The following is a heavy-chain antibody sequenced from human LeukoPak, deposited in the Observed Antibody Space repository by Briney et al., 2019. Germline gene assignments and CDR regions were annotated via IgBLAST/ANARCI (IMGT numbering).Heavy chain of an antibody. J-gene: IGHJ4*02. CDR3: ARVPTTVTTVYFDY. CDR2: ISSNGGST. CDR1: GFTFSSYA. D-gene: IGHD4-17*01. V-gene: IGHV3-64*04. Sequence: GSLRLSCSASGFTFSSYAIHWVRQAPGKGLEYVSAISSNGGSTYHADSVRGRFTISRDNSKNTLYLQMNSLRAEDTAVYYCARVPTTVTTVYFDYWGQGTLVTVSS.